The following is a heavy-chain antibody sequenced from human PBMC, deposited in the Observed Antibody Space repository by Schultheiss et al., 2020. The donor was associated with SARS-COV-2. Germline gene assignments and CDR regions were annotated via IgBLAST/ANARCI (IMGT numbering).Heavy chain of an antibody. CDR3: ARHRYSSSSYYFDY. D-gene: IGHD6-13*01. CDR2: INHSGTT. V-gene: IGHV4-34*01. J-gene: IGHJ4*02. Sequence: SETLSLTCAVYGGSFSSYYWSWIRQPPGKGLEWIGEINHSGTTNYNPSLKSRVTISVDTSKNQFSLKLSSVTAADTAVYYCARHRYSSSSYYFDYRGQGTLVTVSS. CDR1: GGSFSSYY.